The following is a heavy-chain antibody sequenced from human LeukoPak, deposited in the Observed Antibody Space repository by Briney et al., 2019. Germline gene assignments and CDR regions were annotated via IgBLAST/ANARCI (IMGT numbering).Heavy chain of an antibody. Sequence: SETLSLTCTVSGGSISTYYWSWIRQPPGKGLEWIGYIYYSGSTDYNPSLKSRVTISLDRSKNQFSLKLISVTASDTAVYYCARASIFGVAPYYMDVWGRGTTVTVSS. CDR2: IYYSGST. V-gene: IGHV4-59*01. CDR1: GGSISTYY. D-gene: IGHD3-3*01. J-gene: IGHJ6*03. CDR3: ARASIFGVAPYYMDV.